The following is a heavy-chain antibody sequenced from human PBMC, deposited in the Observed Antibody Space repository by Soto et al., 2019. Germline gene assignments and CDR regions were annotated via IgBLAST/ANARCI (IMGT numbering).Heavy chain of an antibody. D-gene: IGHD2-2*01. CDR1: GFTFSSYA. J-gene: IGHJ6*02. CDR3: ARGGRDIVLVPAAHYYYYGMDV. V-gene: IGHV3-30-3*01. CDR2: ISYDGSNK. Sequence: GGSLRLSCAASGFTFSSYAMHWVRQAPGKGLEWVAVISYDGSNKYYADSVKGRFTISRDNSKNTLYLQMNSLRAEDTAVYYCARGGRDIVLVPAAHYYYYGMDVWGQGTTVTVSS.